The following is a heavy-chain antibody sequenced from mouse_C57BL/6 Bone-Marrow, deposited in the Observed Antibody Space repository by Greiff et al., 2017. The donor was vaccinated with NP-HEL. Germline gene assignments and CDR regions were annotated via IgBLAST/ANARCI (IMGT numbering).Heavy chain of an antibody. V-gene: IGHV3-6*01. Sequence: DVKLQESGPGLVKPSQSLSLTCSVTGYSITSGYYWNWIRQFPGNKLEWMGYISYDGSNNYNPSPKNRISITRDTSKNQFFLKLNSVTTEDTATYYCARVGTTVVDYFDYWGQGTTLTVSS. D-gene: IGHD1-1*01. CDR2: ISYDGSN. CDR3: ARVGTTVVDYFDY. J-gene: IGHJ2*01. CDR1: GYSITSGYY.